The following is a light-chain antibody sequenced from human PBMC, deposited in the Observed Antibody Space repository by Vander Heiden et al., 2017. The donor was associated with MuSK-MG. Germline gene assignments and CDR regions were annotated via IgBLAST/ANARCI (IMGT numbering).Light chain of an antibody. CDR3: QQRSSWPQT. J-gene: IGKJ1*01. CDR1: QSVGTY. V-gene: IGKV3-11*01. Sequence: EIVLTQSPDSLSLSPGERATLSCRASQSVGTYLAWYQQIPGQAPRLLIFDASNRAAGTPVRFSGSGSGTDFTLTISSLDPEDFAVYYCQQRSSWPQTFGQGTKVEIK. CDR2: DAS.